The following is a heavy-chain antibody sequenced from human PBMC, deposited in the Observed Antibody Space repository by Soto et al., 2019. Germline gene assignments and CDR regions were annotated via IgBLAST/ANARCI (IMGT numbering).Heavy chain of an antibody. V-gene: IGHV3-74*01. CDR2: VTNDGSNT. D-gene: IGHD6-19*01. CDR3: VREDSGWLDY. CDR1: GFTFSNKL. J-gene: IGHJ4*02. Sequence: GGSLRLSCAASGFTFSNKLMHWVRQAPGRGLVWVSHVTNDGSNTGYADSVKGRFTISRDNAKNTLYLQMNSLRAEDTAIYYCVREDSGWLDYWGQGVLVTVSS.